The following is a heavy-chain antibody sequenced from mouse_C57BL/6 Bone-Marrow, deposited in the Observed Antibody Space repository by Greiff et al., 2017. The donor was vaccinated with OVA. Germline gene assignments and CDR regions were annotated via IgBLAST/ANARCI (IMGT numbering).Heavy chain of an antibody. Sequence: QVQLQQPGAELVKPGASVKLSCKASGYTFTSYWMQWVKQRPGQGLEWIGEIDPSDSYTNYNQKFKGKATLTVDTSSSTAYMQLSSLTSEDSAVYYCAREVGNYYFDYWGQGTTLTVSS. D-gene: IGHD2-1*01. V-gene: IGHV1-50*01. CDR1: GYTFTSYW. J-gene: IGHJ2*01. CDR2: IDPSDSYT. CDR3: AREVGNYYFDY.